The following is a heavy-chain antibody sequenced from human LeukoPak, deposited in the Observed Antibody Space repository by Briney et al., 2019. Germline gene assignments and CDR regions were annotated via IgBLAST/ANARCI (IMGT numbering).Heavy chain of an antibody. CDR2: INSDGSST. CDR3: ARDPGAWRYFDY. Sequence: GGSLRLSCAASGFTFSSYWMHWVRQAPGKGLVWVSRINSDGSSTSYADSVKGRFTISRDNSKNTLYLQMNSLRAEDTALYYCARDPGAWRYFDYWGQGTLVTVSS. J-gene: IGHJ4*02. CDR1: GFTFSSYW. D-gene: IGHD7-27*01. V-gene: IGHV3-74*01.